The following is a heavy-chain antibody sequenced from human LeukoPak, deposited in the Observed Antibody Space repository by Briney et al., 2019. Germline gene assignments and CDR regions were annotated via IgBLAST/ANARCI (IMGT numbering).Heavy chain of an antibody. J-gene: IGHJ3*02. Sequence: SQTLSPTSTVSTASFSIRPHFCAWTRQTPGKGLEWIGPINYTGSANYNPSVKSRVTMSVDTSKDHFSLNLSSVTATDTAVYICVRLLGGYFGGNTFDIWGQGTVVSVSS. V-gene: IGHV4-39*02. D-gene: IGHD3-9*01. CDR1: TASFSIRPHF. CDR3: VRLLGGYFGGNTFDI. CDR2: INYTGSA.